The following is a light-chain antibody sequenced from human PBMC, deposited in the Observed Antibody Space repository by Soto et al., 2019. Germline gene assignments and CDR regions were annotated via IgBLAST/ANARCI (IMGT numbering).Light chain of an antibody. Sequence: QLVLTQSPSASASLGASVKLTCTLSSGHSTYAIAWHQQQPEKGPRYLMKLSSDGSHSKGDGIPDRFSGSSSGAERYLTISSLQSEDEADYYCQTWVTGIHTVVFGGGTKVTVL. CDR2: LSSDGSH. J-gene: IGLJ2*01. V-gene: IGLV4-69*01. CDR3: QTWVTGIHTVV. CDR1: SGHSTYA.